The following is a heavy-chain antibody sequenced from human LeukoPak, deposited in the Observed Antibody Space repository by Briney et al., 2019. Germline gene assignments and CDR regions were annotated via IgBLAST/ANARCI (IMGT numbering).Heavy chain of an antibody. V-gene: IGHV3-72*01. D-gene: IGHD6-19*01. CDR2: TRNKANGYTT. CDR3: VRVRGSGWDECYFDC. CDR1: GLTLSDHY. J-gene: IGHJ4*02. Sequence: GGSLRLSCAAFGLTLSDHYMDWVRQAPGKGLEWLGRTRNKANGYTTEYAASVKGRFTISRDDSKNSLYLQLSRLTTEDTAMYYCVRVRGSGWDECYFDCWGQGTLVTVSS.